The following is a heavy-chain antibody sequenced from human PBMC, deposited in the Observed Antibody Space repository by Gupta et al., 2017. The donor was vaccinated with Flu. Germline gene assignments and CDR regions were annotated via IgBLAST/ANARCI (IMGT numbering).Heavy chain of an antibody. CDR2: IFSAGST. D-gene: IGHD3-22*01. CDR3: ARESYTDKPCYYYCWDF. CDR1: YF. Sequence: YFWSWLRQPPGKGLEWIGYIFSAGSTYYKPSLRSRFTISADRAKNQFSLKLTSRTAADTAVYYCARESYTDKPCYYYCWDFWGQGILVTVSS. V-gene: IGHV4-31*02. J-gene: IGHJ4*02.